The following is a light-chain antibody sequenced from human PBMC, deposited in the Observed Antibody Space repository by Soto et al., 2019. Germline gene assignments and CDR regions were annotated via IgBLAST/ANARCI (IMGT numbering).Light chain of an antibody. V-gene: IGKV3-11*01. CDR2: DAS. CDR1: QSVSSY. J-gene: IGKJ5*01. Sequence: EIVLTQSPATLSLSPGGRATLSCRASQSVSSYLAWYQQKPGQAPRLLIYDASNRATGIPARFSGSGSGTDFTLTISSLEPEDFAVYYCQQRSNWPLLTFGQGTRLEIK. CDR3: QQRSNWPLLT.